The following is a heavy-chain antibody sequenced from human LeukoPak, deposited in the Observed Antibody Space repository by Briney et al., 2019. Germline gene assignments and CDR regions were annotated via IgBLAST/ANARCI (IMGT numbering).Heavy chain of an antibody. CDR3: ARASSSYPSSYSYYYMDV. V-gene: IGHV4-4*07. Sequence: NASETLSLTCTVSGGSISNYYWSWIRQPAGKGLEWIGRIYTSGSTNYNPSLKSRVTMSVDTSKNQFSLRLSSVTAADTAVYYCARASSSYPSSYSYYYMDVWGKGTTVTISS. CDR2: IYTSGST. J-gene: IGHJ6*03. D-gene: IGHD6-13*01. CDR1: GGSISNYY.